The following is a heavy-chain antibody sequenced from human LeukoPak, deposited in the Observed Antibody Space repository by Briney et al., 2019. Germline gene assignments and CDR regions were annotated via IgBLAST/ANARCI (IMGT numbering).Heavy chain of an antibody. CDR3: ARLLSAAGTDY. Sequence: GGSLRLSCAASGLTISSYSMNWVRQAPGKGLEWVSDINGSGGRTYYADSVKGRFTISRDNAKNTLYLQMNSLRAEDTAVYYCARLLSAAGTDYWGQGTLVTVSS. J-gene: IGHJ4*02. CDR2: INGSGGRT. V-gene: IGHV3-21*01. CDR1: GLTISSYS. D-gene: IGHD6-13*01.